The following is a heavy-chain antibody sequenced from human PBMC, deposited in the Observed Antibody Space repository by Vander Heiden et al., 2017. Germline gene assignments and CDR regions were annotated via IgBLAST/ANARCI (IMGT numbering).Heavy chain of an antibody. D-gene: IGHD3-3*01. Sequence: EVQVVESGGGLIHPGESLRVSCAVSGFSVSNYHMNWVRQAPGKGLEWVSIIYDNGGTRYADSVKGRFTISRDNSENTVSLQMNRLRVEDTAIYYCARFYDFGGGHDNWFDPWGQGTLVVVS. CDR2: IYDNGGT. V-gene: IGHV3-53*01. CDR3: ARFYDFGGGHDNWFDP. CDR1: GFSVSNYH. J-gene: IGHJ5*02.